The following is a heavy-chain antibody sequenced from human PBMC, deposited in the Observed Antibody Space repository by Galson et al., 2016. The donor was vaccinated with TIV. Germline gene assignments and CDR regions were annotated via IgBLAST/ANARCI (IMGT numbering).Heavy chain of an antibody. V-gene: IGHV4-59*11. CDR1: GGSITSHY. CDR3: ARRGNITIFGVPYPDYYYYMDV. J-gene: IGHJ6*03. CDR2: LFYSGSR. D-gene: IGHD3-3*01. Sequence: LSLTCTVSGGSITSHYWSWIRQPPGKGQEWIGYLFYSGSRNFNSSFKSRVTVSLDTSKNQFSLKLKSVTAADTAVYYCARRGNITIFGVPYPDYYYYMDVWGKGTTVTVSS.